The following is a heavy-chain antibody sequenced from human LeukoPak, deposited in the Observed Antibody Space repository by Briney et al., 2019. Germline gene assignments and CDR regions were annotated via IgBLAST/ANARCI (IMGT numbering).Heavy chain of an antibody. J-gene: IGHJ5*02. CDR1: GGSISSYY. CDR2: INHSGST. Sequence: SETLSLTCTVSGGSISSYYWSWIRQPPGKGLEWIGEINHSGSTNYNPSLKSRVTVSVDTSKNQFSLKLSSVTAADTAVYYCARRDLVVPAAISWFDPWGQGTLVTVSS. CDR3: ARRDLVVPAAISWFDP. V-gene: IGHV4-34*01. D-gene: IGHD2-2*01.